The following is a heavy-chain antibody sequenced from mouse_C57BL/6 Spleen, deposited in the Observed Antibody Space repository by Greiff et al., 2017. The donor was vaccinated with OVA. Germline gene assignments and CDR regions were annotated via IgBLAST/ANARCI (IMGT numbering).Heavy chain of an antibody. J-gene: IGHJ4*01. Sequence: QVQLQQSGAELVRPGASVKLSCKASGYTFTDYYINWVKQRPGQGLEWIARIYPGSGNTYYNEKFKGKATLTAEKSSSTAYMQLSSLTSEDSAVYFCARMDYGYYAMDYWGQGTSVTVSS. CDR2: IYPGSGNT. CDR3: ARMDYGYYAMDY. CDR1: GYTFTDYY. D-gene: IGHD2-4*01. V-gene: IGHV1-76*01.